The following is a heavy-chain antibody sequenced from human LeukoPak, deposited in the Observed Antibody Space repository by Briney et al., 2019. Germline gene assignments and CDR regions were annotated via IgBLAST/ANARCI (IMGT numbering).Heavy chain of an antibody. CDR1: GFPFSIYV. V-gene: IGHV3-23*01. CDR2: ISPSGDTT. CDR3: AKGGVYYFDY. Sequence: PGGSLRLSCAPSGFPFSIYVMTWVRQAPGKGLEWVSGISPSGDTTYYADSVKGRFTISRDNSKNTLYLQMNSLRAEDTAVYYCAKGGVYYFDYWGQGTLVTVSS. D-gene: IGHD3-10*01. J-gene: IGHJ4*02.